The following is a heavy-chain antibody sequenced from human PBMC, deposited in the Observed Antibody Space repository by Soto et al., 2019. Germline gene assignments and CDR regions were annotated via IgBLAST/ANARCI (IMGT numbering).Heavy chain of an antibody. V-gene: IGHV3-30*18. J-gene: IGHJ4*02. D-gene: IGHD2-2*02. CDR2: ISYDGSNK. CDR1: AFTFSSYG. CDR3: AKGAIV. Sequence: PGGSLRLSCAASAFTFSSYGMHWVRQAPGKGLEWVAVISYDGSNKYYADSVKGRFTISRDNSKNTLYLQMNSLRAEDTAVYYCAKGAIVWGQGTLVTVSS.